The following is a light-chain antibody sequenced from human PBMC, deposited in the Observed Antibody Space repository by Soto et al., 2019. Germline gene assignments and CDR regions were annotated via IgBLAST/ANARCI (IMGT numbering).Light chain of an antibody. J-gene: IGKJ5*01. V-gene: IGKV3-11*01. CDR2: XXX. Sequence: VLTQSPATLSLSPGERATLSCRASQSVNGLLGWYQKKNGXXXKLXXXXXXXRDTGXTERLSGRGFEKDLTLTIRSLEPEDFGVFYCQQRFDWPKITFGQGTRLEIK. CDR1: QSVNGL. CDR3: QQRFDWPKIT.